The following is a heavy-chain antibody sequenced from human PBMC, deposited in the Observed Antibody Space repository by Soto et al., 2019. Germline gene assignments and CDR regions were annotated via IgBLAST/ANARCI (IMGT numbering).Heavy chain of an antibody. D-gene: IGHD2-2*01. V-gene: IGHV4-30-2*01. J-gene: IGHJ5*02. Sequence: PSETLSLTCTVSGGSISSGDYYWSWIRQPPGKGLEWIGYIYHSVSTYYNPSLKSRVTISVDRSKNQFSLKLSSVTAADTAVYYCARAKLYCSSTSCPHGFWFDPWGQGTLVTVSS. CDR2: IYHSVST. CDR3: ARAKLYCSSTSCPHGFWFDP. CDR1: GGSISSGDYY.